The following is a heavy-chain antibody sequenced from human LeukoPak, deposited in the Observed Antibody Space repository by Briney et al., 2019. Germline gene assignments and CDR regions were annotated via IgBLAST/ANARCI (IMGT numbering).Heavy chain of an antibody. Sequence: GASVKVSCKASGYTFTSYGISWVRQAPGQGLEWMGGIIPIFGTANYAQKFQGRVTITADESTSTAYMELSSLRSEDTAVYYCARGKVVTAPAVRTNWFDPWGQGTLVTVSS. CDR1: GYTFTSYG. CDR3: ARGKVVTAPAVRTNWFDP. D-gene: IGHD2-21*02. CDR2: IIPIFGTA. J-gene: IGHJ5*02. V-gene: IGHV1-69*13.